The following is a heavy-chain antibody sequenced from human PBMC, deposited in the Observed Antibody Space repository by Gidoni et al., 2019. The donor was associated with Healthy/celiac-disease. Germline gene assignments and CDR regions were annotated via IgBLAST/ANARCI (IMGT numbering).Heavy chain of an antibody. V-gene: IGHV3-23*01. D-gene: IGHD2-15*01. CDR1: GFHFSSYA. J-gene: IGHJ6*02. CDR3: AKPRWSKEIYGMDV. Sequence: EVQLLESGGGLVQPGGSLRLSCAASGFHFSSYAMRWVRQAPGKGLEWVAAMSGSGGSKYYADSVKGRFTISRDNSKNTLYLQMNSLRAEDTAVYYCAKPRWSKEIYGMDVWGQGTTVTVSS. CDR2: MSGSGGSK.